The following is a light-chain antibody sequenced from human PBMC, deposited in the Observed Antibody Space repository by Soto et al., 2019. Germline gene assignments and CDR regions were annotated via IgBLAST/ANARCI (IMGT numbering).Light chain of an antibody. CDR2: DSK. CDR1: GSNSGNNF. V-gene: IGLV1-51*01. CDR3: GTWDSSLSAYV. Sequence: QSVLTQPPSVSAAPGQKVTITCSGSGSNSGNNFVSWYQHLPGTAPKLLIYDSKIRPSGIPDRFSGSKSGTSATLGITGRQTGDEADYYCGTWDSSLSAYVFGTGTKVTVL. J-gene: IGLJ1*01.